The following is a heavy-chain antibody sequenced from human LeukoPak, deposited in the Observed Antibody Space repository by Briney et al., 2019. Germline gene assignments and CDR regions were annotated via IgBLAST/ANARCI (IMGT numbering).Heavy chain of an antibody. CDR2: MSYDGSIK. D-gene: IGHD3-9*01. V-gene: IGHV3-30*18. J-gene: IGHJ4*02. CDR1: GFNFSTYA. CDR3: AKDQPDPLIDWLFGYFDN. Sequence: GGSLRLSCAASGFNFSTYAMHWVRQAPGKGLEWVPVMSYDGSIKYYGDSVKGRFTISRDNSKNTLYLQMNSLRTEDTAVYYCAKDQPDPLIDWLFGYFDNWGQGTLVTVSS.